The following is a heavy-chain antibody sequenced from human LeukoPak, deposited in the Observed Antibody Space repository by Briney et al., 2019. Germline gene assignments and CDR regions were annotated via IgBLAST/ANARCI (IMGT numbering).Heavy chain of an antibody. CDR3: ARDRYCSGGSCYGWFDP. J-gene: IGHJ5*02. CDR1: GFTFSSYW. Sequence: GGSLRLSCAASGFTFSSYWMHWVRQAPGKGLVWVSRINSDGSSTSYADSVKGRFTISRDNAKNSLYLQMNSLRAEDTAVYHCARDRYCSGGSCYGWFDPWGQGTPVTVSS. D-gene: IGHD2-15*01. CDR2: INSDGSST. V-gene: IGHV3-74*01.